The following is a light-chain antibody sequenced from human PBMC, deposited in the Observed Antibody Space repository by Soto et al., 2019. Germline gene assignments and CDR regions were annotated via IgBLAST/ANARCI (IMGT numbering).Light chain of an antibody. Sequence: QSALTQPASVSGSPGQSISISCTGTSSDVGGYNYVSWYQQHPDKAPKLMIYEVSNRPSGVSNRFSGSKSGNTASLTISGHQAEDEADYYCTSYTTSSTHWVFGGGTKLTVL. CDR1: SSDVGGYNY. CDR3: TSYTTSSTHWV. V-gene: IGLV2-14*01. CDR2: EVS. J-gene: IGLJ3*02.